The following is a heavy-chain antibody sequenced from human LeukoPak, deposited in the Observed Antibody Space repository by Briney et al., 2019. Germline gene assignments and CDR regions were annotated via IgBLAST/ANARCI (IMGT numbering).Heavy chain of an antibody. D-gene: IGHD6-19*01. CDR3: AKLPDIVVTGGFDC. J-gene: IGHJ4*02. Sequence: PGGSLRLSCAASGFTFSSYGMHWVRQAPGKGLEWVAVISYDGNSKYYADSVKGRFTISRDNSKNTLYLQMNSLRAEDTAIYYCAKLPDIVVTGGFDCWGQATLVTVSS. CDR1: GFTFSSYG. CDR2: ISYDGNSK. V-gene: IGHV3-30*18.